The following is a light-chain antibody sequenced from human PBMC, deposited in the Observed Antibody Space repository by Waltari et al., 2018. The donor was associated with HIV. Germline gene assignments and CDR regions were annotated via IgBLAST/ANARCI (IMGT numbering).Light chain of an antibody. J-gene: IGKJ2*01. Sequence: EMVMTQSPATLSVSPGERATLSCRASQSVGSKLAWYQQKPGQAPRLLIYGASSRATGVSARFSGSGSGTEFTLTVSSLESEDFAVYYCQQYENWPYTFGQWTKLEIK. CDR2: GAS. CDR3: QQYENWPYT. V-gene: IGKV3-15*01. CDR1: QSVGSK.